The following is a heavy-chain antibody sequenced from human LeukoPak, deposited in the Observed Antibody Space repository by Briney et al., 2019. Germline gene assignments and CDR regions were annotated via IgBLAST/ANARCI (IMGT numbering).Heavy chain of an antibody. J-gene: IGHJ3*02. Sequence: PGGSLRLSCAASGFTFRDYFMSWIRQAPGKGLEWVAYTNTAGNTIYYADSMKGRFTISRDNAKNSLYLQMNTLRAEDTAVHYCARATYDSSAVDAFDIWGQGTMVTVSP. CDR3: ARATYDSSAVDAFDI. CDR1: GFTFRDYF. D-gene: IGHD3-22*01. V-gene: IGHV3-11*01. CDR2: TNTAGNTI.